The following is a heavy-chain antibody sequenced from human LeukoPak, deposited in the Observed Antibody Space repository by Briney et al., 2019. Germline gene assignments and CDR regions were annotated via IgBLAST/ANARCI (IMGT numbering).Heavy chain of an antibody. CDR2: ISYDGSNK. V-gene: IGHV3-30*18. CDR3: AKDSTGSIDY. J-gene: IGHJ4*02. Sequence: GGSLRLSCAASGFTFSSYGMHWVRQAPGKGLEWVAVISYDGSNKYYADSVKGRFTISIDNSKNTLYLQMNSLRAEDTAVYYCAKDSTGSIDYWGQGTLVTVSS. CDR1: GFTFSSYG. D-gene: IGHD3-9*01.